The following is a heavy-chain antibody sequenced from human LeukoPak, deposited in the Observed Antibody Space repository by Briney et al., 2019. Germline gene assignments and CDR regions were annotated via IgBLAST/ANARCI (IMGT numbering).Heavy chain of an antibody. CDR1: GYTFTSYY. V-gene: IGHV1-46*03. J-gene: IGHJ5*02. CDR2: INPSGGST. Sequence: GASVKVSCKASGYTFTSYYMHWLRQAPGQGLEWTGIINPSGGSTSYAQKFQGRVTMTRDTSTSTVYMELSSLRSEDTAVYYCARVRPPTCPFDPWGQGTLVTVSS. CDR3: ARVRPPTCPFDP.